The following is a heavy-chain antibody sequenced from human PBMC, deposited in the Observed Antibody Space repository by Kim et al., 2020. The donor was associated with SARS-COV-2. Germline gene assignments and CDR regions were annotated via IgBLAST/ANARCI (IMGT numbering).Heavy chain of an antibody. Sequence: SVKVSCKASGGTFSSYAISWVRQAPGQGLEWMGGIIPIFGTANYAQKFQGRVTITADESTSTAYMELSSLRSEDTAVYYCARKGDYDFWRRPSGYYYMDVWGKGTTVTVSS. D-gene: IGHD3-3*01. J-gene: IGHJ6*03. V-gene: IGHV1-69*13. CDR3: ARKGDYDFWRRPSGYYYMDV. CDR1: GGTFSSYA. CDR2: IIPIFGTA.